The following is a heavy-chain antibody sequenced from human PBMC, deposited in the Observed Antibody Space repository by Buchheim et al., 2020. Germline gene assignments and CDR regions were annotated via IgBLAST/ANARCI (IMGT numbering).Heavy chain of an antibody. CDR3: ARDHRRVPLEWLLKPYYYYYGMDV. CDR2: IYTSGST. J-gene: IGHJ6*02. V-gene: IGHV4-61*02. CDR1: GGSISSGSYY. D-gene: IGHD3-3*01. Sequence: QVQLQESGPGLVKPSQTLSLTCTVSGGSISSGSYYWSWIRQPAGKGLEWIGRIYTSGSTNYNPSLKSRVTISVDTSKNQFSLKLSSVTAADTAVYYCARDHRRVPLEWLLKPYYYYYGMDVWGQGTT.